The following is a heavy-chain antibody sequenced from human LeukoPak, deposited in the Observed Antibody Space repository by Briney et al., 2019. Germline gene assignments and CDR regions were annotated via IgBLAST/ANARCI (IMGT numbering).Heavy chain of an antibody. CDR2: IKQDGNEK. Sequence: YPGGSLRLSCAASGFTFSTYWMSWVRQAPGKGLEWVANIKQDGNEKYYVDSVKGRFTISRDNAKNSLYLQMNSLRAEDTAVYYCVYGSRGTTKLGAFDIWGQGTMVTVPS. CDR1: GFTFSTYW. D-gene: IGHD1-1*01. CDR3: VYGSRGTTKLGAFDI. J-gene: IGHJ3*02. V-gene: IGHV3-7*05.